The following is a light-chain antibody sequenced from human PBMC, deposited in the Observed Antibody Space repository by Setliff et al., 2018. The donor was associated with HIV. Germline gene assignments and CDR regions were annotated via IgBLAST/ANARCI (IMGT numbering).Light chain of an antibody. CDR1: QNMDRW. CDR3: QQPASFPIT. Sequence: DIQMTQSPSFVSASVGDRVTITCRPSQNMDRWLAWYQQKAGKAPNLLVYAASKLRSGVPSRFSGSDSVTDFTLTIRSLQPEDSATYYCQQPASFPITFGQGTRLEIK. CDR2: AAS. V-gene: IGKV1-12*01. J-gene: IGKJ5*01.